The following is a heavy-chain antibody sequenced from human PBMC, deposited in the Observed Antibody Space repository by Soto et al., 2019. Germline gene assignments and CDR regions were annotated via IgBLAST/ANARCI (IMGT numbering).Heavy chain of an antibody. D-gene: IGHD3-22*01. Sequence: SETLSLTCAVSGGSISSGGYSWSWIRQPPGKGLEWIGYIYHSGSTYYNPSLKSRVTISVDRSKNQFSLKLSSVTAADTAVYYCARGGNYYDSSGYVYWGQGILVTVSS. V-gene: IGHV4-30-2*01. J-gene: IGHJ4*02. CDR2: IYHSGST. CDR3: ARGGNYYDSSGYVY. CDR1: GGSISSGGYS.